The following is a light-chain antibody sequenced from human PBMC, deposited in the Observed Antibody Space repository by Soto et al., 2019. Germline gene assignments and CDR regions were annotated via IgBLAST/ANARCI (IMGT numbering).Light chain of an antibody. CDR3: QAWDSRTYVV. V-gene: IGLV3-1*01. CDR2: QDT. CDR1: KLGDKY. Sequence: SYELTQPPSVSVSPGQTANITCSADKLGDKYACWYQQKPGQSPVMVIYQDTKRPSGIPERFSGSNSGNTATLTISGTQAMDEADYYCQAWDSRTYVVFGGGTKLTVL. J-gene: IGLJ2*01.